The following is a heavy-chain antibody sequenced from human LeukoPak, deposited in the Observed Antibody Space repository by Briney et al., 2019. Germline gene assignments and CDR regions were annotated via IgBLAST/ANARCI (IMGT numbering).Heavy chain of an antibody. D-gene: IGHD3-10*01. CDR3: ARVPDYYGSGSPYYFDY. CDR1: GGSISGSSYY. CDR2: IYYSGST. Sequence: PSETLSLTCTVSGGSISGSSYYWGWIRQPPGKGLEWIGSIYYSGSTYYNPSLKSRVTISVDTPKNQFSLKLNSVTAADTAVYYCARVPDYYGSGSPYYFDYWGQGTLVTVSS. J-gene: IGHJ4*02. V-gene: IGHV4-39*07.